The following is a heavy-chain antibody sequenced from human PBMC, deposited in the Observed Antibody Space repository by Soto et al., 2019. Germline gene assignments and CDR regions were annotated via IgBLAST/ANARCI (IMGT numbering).Heavy chain of an antibody. D-gene: IGHD1-26*01. Sequence: QITLKESGPTLVKPTQTLTLTCTFSGFSLSTSGVGVGWIRQPPGKALEWLALIYWDDTQRYSPSLKSRLTITQDTSKYQVFLTITNMDPVDTATYYCAHRRLVGTSNWFDPWGQGTLVTVSS. J-gene: IGHJ5*02. CDR2: IYWDDTQ. CDR3: AHRRLVGTSNWFDP. CDR1: GFSLSTSGVG. V-gene: IGHV2-5*02.